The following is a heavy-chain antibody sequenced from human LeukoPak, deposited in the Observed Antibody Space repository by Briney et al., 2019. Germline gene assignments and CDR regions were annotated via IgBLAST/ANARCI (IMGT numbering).Heavy chain of an antibody. D-gene: IGHD1-26*01. CDR1: GYTFTGYY. CDR3: ARVGWELLDHYYYYYGMDV. V-gene: IGHV1-2*02. CDR2: INPDSGGT. J-gene: IGHJ6*02. Sequence: GASVKVSCKASGYTFTGYYMHWVRQAPGHGLEWMGWINPDSGGTNYGKNFQGRVTMTRDTSISIVYMEVNRLRSDDTAVYYCARVGWELLDHYYYYYGMDVWGQGTTVTVSS.